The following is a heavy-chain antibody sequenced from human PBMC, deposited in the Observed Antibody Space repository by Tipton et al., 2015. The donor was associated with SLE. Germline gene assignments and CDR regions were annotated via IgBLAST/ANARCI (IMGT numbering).Heavy chain of an antibody. CDR1: VGSITSSGSS. CDR2: FHSTGNT. Sequence: TLSLTCTVSVGSITSSGSSWGWVRQPPGKRLEWIATFHSTGNTYYNPSLLSRVTISLDTSKNQFFLKLSSVTAADTAVYYCARGVWSGNWFDPWGQGTLVTVSS. D-gene: IGHD1-26*01. CDR3: ARGVWSGNWFDP. J-gene: IGHJ5*02. V-gene: IGHV4-39*07.